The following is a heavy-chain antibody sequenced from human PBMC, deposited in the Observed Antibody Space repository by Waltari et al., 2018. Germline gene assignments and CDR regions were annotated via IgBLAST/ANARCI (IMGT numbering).Heavy chain of an antibody. V-gene: IGHV4-61*02. D-gene: IGHD6-19*01. J-gene: IGHJ5*02. Sequence: QVQLQESGPGLVTPSQTLSLTCTVSGGSLSSGGYYWSWIRQPAGKGLEWIGRIDASGGTNYNPSLKSRVTISVDTSNNQFSLKLSSVTAADTAVYYCARCSRSGWYESFDPWGQGTLVTVSS. CDR2: IDASGGT. CDR1: GGSLSSGGYY. CDR3: ARCSRSGWYESFDP.